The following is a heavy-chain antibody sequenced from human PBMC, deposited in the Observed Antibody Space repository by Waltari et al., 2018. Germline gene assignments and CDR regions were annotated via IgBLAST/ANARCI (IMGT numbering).Heavy chain of an antibody. D-gene: IGHD3-22*01. Sequence: QVQLVQSGAEVKKPGASVKVSCKASGYTFTGYYMHWVRQAPGQGLEMMGLINPNWDGTNYAVKFQGSGPMTRDTSISTAYMELSRLSSDDTAVYYCARARYYYDSSGPTGSAFDIWGQGTMVTVSS. CDR3: ARARYYYDSSGPTGSAFDI. J-gene: IGHJ3*02. V-gene: IGHV1-2*06. CDR2: INPNWDGT. CDR1: GYTFTGYY.